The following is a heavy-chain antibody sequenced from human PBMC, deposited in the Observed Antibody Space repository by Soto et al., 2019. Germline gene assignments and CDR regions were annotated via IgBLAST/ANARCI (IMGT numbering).Heavy chain of an antibody. D-gene: IGHD1-26*01. Sequence: PGGSLRLFCAASGFTFSSYAMSWVRQAPGKGLEWVSAISGSGGSTYYADSVKGRFTISRDNSKNTLYLQMNSLRAEDTAVYYCAKVSGATTFYYYGMDAWGQGTTVTVSS. CDR3: AKVSGATTFYYYGMDA. V-gene: IGHV3-23*01. CDR1: GFTFSSYA. J-gene: IGHJ6*02. CDR2: ISGSGGST.